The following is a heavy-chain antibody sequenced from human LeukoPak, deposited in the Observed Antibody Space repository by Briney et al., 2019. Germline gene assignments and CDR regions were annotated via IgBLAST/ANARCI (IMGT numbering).Heavy chain of an antibody. CDR1: GFSFSSYW. V-gene: IGHV3-7*01. CDR3: ARDPGSSSFDL. CDR2: INQDGSVT. D-gene: IGHD6-13*01. Sequence: GGSLRLSCTASGFSFSSYWMSWFRQTPEKGLEFVANINQDGSVTNYVDSLEGRCTISRDNAKKSLYLEIRSLRADDTALYYCARDPGSSSFDLWGQGTLVTVSS. J-gene: IGHJ4*02.